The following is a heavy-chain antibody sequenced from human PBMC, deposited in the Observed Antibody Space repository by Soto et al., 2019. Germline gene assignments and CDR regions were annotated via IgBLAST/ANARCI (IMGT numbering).Heavy chain of an antibody. CDR2: IRSKAYGGTT. CDR3: TRDDSYGGLDY. Sequence: GGSLRLSCTASGFTFGDYAMSWFRQAPGKGLEWVGFIRSKAYGGTTEYAASVKGRFTISRDDSKSIAYLQMNSLKTEDTAVYYCTRDDSYGGLDYWGQGTLVTVSS. D-gene: IGHD4-17*01. J-gene: IGHJ4*02. CDR1: GFTFGDYA. V-gene: IGHV3-49*03.